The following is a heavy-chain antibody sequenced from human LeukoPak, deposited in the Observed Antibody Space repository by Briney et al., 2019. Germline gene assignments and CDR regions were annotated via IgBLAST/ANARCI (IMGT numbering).Heavy chain of an antibody. V-gene: IGHV4-31*03. D-gene: IGHD6-13*01. Sequence: SETLSLTCTVSGGSISSGGYYWSWIRQHPGKGLEWIGYIYYSGSTYYTPSLKSRVTISVDTYKNQFSLKLSSVTAADTAVYYCAREYSSKNWFDPWGQGTLVTVSS. CDR2: IYYSGST. CDR3: AREYSSKNWFDP. J-gene: IGHJ5*02. CDR1: GGSISSGGYY.